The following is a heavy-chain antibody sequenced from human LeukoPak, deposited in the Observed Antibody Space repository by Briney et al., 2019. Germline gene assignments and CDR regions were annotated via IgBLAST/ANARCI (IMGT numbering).Heavy chain of an antibody. Sequence: SETLSLTCAVYGESFSGYYWSWIRQPPGKGLEWIGEINHSGSTNYNPSLKSRVTISVDTSKNQFSLKLSSVTAADTAVYYCAREIRSYGSGSYYNRGYYYYYGMDVWGKGTTVTVSS. CDR2: INHSGST. J-gene: IGHJ6*04. CDR3: AREIRSYGSGSYYNRGYYYYYGMDV. V-gene: IGHV4-34*01. CDR1: GESFSGYY. D-gene: IGHD3-10*01.